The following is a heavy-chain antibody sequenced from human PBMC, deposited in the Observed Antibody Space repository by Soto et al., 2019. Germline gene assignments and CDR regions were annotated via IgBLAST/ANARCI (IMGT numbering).Heavy chain of an antibody. V-gene: IGHV1-8*01. CDR2: MNPNSGNT. Sequence: QVLLVQSGAEVKKPGASVKVSCKASGYTFTSYDINWVRQATGQGLEWMGWMNPNSGNTGYAQKFQGRVTMTRNTSISTAYMELSSLRSEDTAVYYCVLSPLWFGEWHYMDVWRKGTTVTVSS. J-gene: IGHJ6*03. CDR3: VLSPLWFGEWHYMDV. D-gene: IGHD3-10*01. CDR1: GYTFTSYD.